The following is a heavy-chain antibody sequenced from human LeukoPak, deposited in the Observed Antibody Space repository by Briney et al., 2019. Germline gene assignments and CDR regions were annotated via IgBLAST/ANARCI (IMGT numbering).Heavy chain of an antibody. CDR3: GVKRIRGNPFDY. D-gene: IGHD2/OR15-2a*01. J-gene: IGHJ4*02. CDR2: SHPSSGGA. Sequence: GASVKVSCRASAYTFADYYVHWVRQAPGQGLEWMGWSHPSSGGAGYAPKFQGRVSMTGDASISTAHMQLTRLTFDDTAMYYCGVKRIRGNPFDYWGQGTLVTVSS. CDR1: AYTFADYY. V-gene: IGHV1-2*02.